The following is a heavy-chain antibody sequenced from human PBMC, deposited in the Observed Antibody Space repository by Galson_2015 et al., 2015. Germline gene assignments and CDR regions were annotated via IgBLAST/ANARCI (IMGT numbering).Heavy chain of an antibody. Sequence: ETLSLTCTVSGGSISSSSYYWAWIRQPPGEGLEWIGSVYYTGSTYDNPSLKSRVTISVNTSKNQFSLKLRSVTGADTAVYYCARPRTGTTWHFDCWGQGTLVTVSS. D-gene: IGHD7-27*01. J-gene: IGHJ4*02. CDR3: ARPRTGTTWHFDC. CDR2: VYYTGST. V-gene: IGHV4-39*01. CDR1: GGSISSSSYY.